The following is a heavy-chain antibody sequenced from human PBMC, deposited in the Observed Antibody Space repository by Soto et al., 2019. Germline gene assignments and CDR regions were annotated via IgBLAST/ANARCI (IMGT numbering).Heavy chain of an antibody. CDR3: ARDHCSSTSCYSAVDY. V-gene: IGHV1-18*04. CDR2: ISAYNGNT. Sequence: ASVKVSCKASGYTFTSYGISWVRQAPGQGLEWMGWISAYNGNTNYAQKLQGRVTMTTDTSTSTAYVELRSLRSDDTAMYYCARDHCSSTSCYSAVDYWGQGTLVTVSS. J-gene: IGHJ4*02. CDR1: GYTFTSYG. D-gene: IGHD2-2*02.